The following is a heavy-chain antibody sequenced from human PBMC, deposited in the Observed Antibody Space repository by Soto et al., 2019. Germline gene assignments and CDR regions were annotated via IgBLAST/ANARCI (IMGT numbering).Heavy chain of an antibody. Sequence: QVQLVQSGAEVKKPWSSVKVSGKSSGGTFSSYAISWVRQAPGQGRAWMGGIMPISGTANYAQKFQGRVTNNADETTSTAYMELSSLRSEDTAVYCCARGGRSSWDRTPFDYWGQGTMVTVSS. V-gene: IGHV1-69*01. CDR1: GGTFSSYA. CDR2: IMPISGTA. CDR3: ARGGRSSWDRTPFDY. D-gene: IGHD6-13*01. J-gene: IGHJ4*02.